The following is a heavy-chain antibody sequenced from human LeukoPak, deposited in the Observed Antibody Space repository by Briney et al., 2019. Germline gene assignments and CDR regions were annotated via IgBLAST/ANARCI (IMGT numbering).Heavy chain of an antibody. V-gene: IGHV1-69*04. CDR1: GGTFSSYA. CDR2: IIPILGIA. Sequence: ASVKVSCKASGGTFSSYAISWVRQAPGQGLEWMGRIIPILGIANYAQKFQGRVTITADNSTSTAYMELSSLRSEDTAVYYCARDQGPPPLYYGMDVWGQGTTVTVSS. CDR3: ARDQGPPPLYYGMDV. J-gene: IGHJ6*02.